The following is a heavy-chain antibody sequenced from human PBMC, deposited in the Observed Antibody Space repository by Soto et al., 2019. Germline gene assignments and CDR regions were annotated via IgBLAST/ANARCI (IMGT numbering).Heavy chain of an antibody. Sequence: EVQLVESGGDLVQPGGSLKLSCAASGFTFSDSAVHWVRQASGKGLEWVGRIRTKSNSYATTCTASLKGRFTNSRDDSKTTAYPQMNSLETEDTAVYYCTRATDTGGLNWFDPWGPGTLVTVSS. D-gene: IGHD4-17*01. CDR2: IRTKSNSYAT. V-gene: IGHV3-73*02. CDR3: TRATDTGGLNWFDP. CDR1: GFTFSDSA. J-gene: IGHJ5*02.